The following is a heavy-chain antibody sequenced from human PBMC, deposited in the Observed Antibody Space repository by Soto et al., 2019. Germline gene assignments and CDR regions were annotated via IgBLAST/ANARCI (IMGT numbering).Heavy chain of an antibody. D-gene: IGHD6-25*01. V-gene: IGHV3-23*01. Sequence: GGCLRLSCAACGFTVRNYAMTWVRQAPGKGLEWVSGISSSGDNTYYPSSVRGRFTISRDNSKDTLFLQMSSLRAEDTATYYCAKFKGGVNDGLDIWGQGTMVTVSS. J-gene: IGHJ3*02. CDR1: GFTVRNYA. CDR2: ISSSGDNT. CDR3: AKFKGGVNDGLDI.